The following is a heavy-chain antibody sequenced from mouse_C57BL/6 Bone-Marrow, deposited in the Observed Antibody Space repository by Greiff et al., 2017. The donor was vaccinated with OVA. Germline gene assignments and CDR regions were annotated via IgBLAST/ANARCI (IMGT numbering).Heavy chain of an antibody. CDR1: GYTFTDYY. D-gene: IGHD1-3*01. CDR2: INPNNGGT. Sequence: EVQLQQSGPELVKPGASVKISCKASGYTFTDYYMNWVKQSHGKSLEWIGDINPNNGGTSYNQKFKGKATLTVDKSSSTAYMELRSLTSEDSAVYYCARGDGVKGYFDVWGTGTTVTVSS. CDR3: ARGDGVKGYFDV. V-gene: IGHV1-26*01. J-gene: IGHJ1*03.